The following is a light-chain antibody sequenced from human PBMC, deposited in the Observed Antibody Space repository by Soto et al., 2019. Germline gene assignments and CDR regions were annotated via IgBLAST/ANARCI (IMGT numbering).Light chain of an antibody. CDR3: AAWDDSLSGPGYG. V-gene: IGLV1-47*01. Sequence: QSVLTQPPSASGTPGQRVTISCSGSSSNIGSNYVYWYQQLPGTAPKPLIYRNNQRPSGVPDRFSGSKSGTSASLAISGLRSEDEADYYCAAWDDSLSGPGYGFGTGTKVTVL. CDR2: RNN. CDR1: SSNIGSNY. J-gene: IGLJ1*01.